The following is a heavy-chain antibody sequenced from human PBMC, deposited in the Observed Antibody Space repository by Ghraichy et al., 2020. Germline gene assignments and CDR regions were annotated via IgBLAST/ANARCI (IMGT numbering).Heavy chain of an antibody. J-gene: IGHJ3*02. CDR1: GFTFSSYS. Sequence: GESLNISCAASGFTFSSYSMNWVRQAPGKGLEWVSSISSSSSYIYYADSVKGRFTISRDNAKNSLYLQMNSLRAEYTAVYYCARSKYDSGSYYIYDAFDIWGQGTMVTVSS. CDR3: ARSKYDSGSYYIYDAFDI. D-gene: IGHD3-10*01. CDR2: ISSSSSYI. V-gene: IGHV3-21*01.